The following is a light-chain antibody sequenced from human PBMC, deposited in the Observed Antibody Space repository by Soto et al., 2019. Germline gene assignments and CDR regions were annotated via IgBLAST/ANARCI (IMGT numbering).Light chain of an antibody. CDR1: QSVSSY. Sequence: EIVLTQSPGTLSLSPGQRATISYRASQSVSSYLAWYQQKPGQAPRLLIYDASNRAPGIPARFSGSGSGTDFPLTISSLEPEDFAVYYCQQRSNFMYTFGQGTKLEIK. CDR2: DAS. CDR3: QQRSNFMYT. V-gene: IGKV3-11*01. J-gene: IGKJ2*01.